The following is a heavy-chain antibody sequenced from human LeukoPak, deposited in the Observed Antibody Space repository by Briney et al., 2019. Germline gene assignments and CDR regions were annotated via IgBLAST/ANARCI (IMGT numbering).Heavy chain of an antibody. J-gene: IGHJ3*02. CDR1: GFTFSSYG. V-gene: IGHV3-30*03. CDR2: ISYDGSNK. D-gene: IGHD3-3*01. CDR3: AREQHDFWSGRGAFDI. Sequence: GGSLRLSCAASGFTFSSYGMHWVRQAPGKGLEWVAVISYDGSNKYYADSVKGRFTISRNNSKNTLYLQMNSLRAEDTAVYYCAREQHDFWSGRGAFDIWGQGTMVTVSS.